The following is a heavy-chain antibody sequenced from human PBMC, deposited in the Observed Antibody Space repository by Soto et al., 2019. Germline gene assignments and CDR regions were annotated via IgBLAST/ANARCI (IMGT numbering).Heavy chain of an antibody. CDR1: GFTFSSYS. CDR2: ISSSSSTI. J-gene: IGHJ5*02. Sequence: GGSLRLSCAASGFTFSSYSMNWVRQAPGKGLEWVSYISSSSSTIYYADSVKGRFTISRDNAKNSLYLQMNSLRDEDTAVYYCARAQNRIYGDYNWFGPWGHGTLVTVSA. V-gene: IGHV3-48*02. D-gene: IGHD4-17*01. CDR3: ARAQNRIYGDYNWFGP.